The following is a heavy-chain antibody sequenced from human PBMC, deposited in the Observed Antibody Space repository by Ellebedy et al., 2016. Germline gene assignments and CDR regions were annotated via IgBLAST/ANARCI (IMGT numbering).Heavy chain of an antibody. V-gene: IGHV1-69*04. D-gene: IGHD6-19*01. CDR2: IIPILGIA. CDR3: ARGPWKWLASYFDY. Sequence: ASVKVSCKASGYTFTSYDINWVRQAPGQGLEWMGRIIPILGIANYAQKFQGRVTITADKSTSTAYMELSSLRSEDTAVYYCARGPWKWLASYFDYWGQGTLVTVSS. J-gene: IGHJ4*02. CDR1: GYTFTSYD.